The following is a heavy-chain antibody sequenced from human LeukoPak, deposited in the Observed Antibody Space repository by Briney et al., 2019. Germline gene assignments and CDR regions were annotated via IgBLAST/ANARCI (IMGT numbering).Heavy chain of an antibody. V-gene: IGHV1-2*06. D-gene: IGHD3-22*01. CDR1: GYTFTGYY. CDR2: INPKSGGT. J-gene: IGHJ4*02. Sequence: GASGTVSCKASGYTFTGYYMHWGRQGPGQGLEWKGRINPKSGGTNYAQKFQGRVTMTRDTSISTAYMELSRLRSDDTAVYYCARDFGQNEVNWYYYDSSGYYQNDYWGQGTLVTVSS. CDR3: ARDFGQNEVNWYYYDSSGYYQNDY.